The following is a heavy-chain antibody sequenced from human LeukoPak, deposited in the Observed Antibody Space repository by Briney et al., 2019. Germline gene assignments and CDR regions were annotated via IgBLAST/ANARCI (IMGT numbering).Heavy chain of an antibody. CDR1: GFTFSDYY. CDR3: ARDRGPDSSGWYGNWFDP. D-gene: IGHD6-19*01. V-gene: IGHV3-11*04. Sequence: GGSLRLSCAASGFTFSDYYMSWIRQAPGKGLEWVSYISSSGSTIYYADSVKGRFTISRDSAKNSLYLQMNSLRAEDTAVYYCARDRGPDSSGWYGNWFDPWGQGTLVTVSS. J-gene: IGHJ5*02. CDR2: ISSSGSTI.